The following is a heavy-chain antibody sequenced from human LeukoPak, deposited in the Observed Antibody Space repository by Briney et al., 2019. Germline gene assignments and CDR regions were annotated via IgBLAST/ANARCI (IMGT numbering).Heavy chain of an antibody. CDR2: LRYGGSH. CDR1: SDSIKTSY. CDR3: ARGQRNLWYFDF. Sequence: SETLSLTCNVSSDSIKTSYWNWIRQAPGKGLEWIAYLRYGGSHKYNPSLRGRVSISGDTSKKHFSLALTSVTAADTAVYYCARGQRNLWYFDFWGRGIRVSVSS. V-gene: IGHV4-59*12. D-gene: IGHD1-14*01. J-gene: IGHJ2*01.